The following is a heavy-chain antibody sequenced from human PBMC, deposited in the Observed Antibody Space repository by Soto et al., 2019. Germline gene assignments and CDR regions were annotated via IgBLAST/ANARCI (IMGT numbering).Heavy chain of an antibody. CDR2: VYYSGNT. J-gene: IGHJ4*02. V-gene: IGHV4-59*08. CDR1: GGSXSTYY. Sequence: PXETLSLTCTVSGGSXSTYYWTWIRQPPGKGLEWVGFVYYSGNTNYNPSLKSRVTIPVDTSKNQFSLRLSSVTAADTAMYYCARRKTRPEAFDYWGQGALVTVSS. CDR3: ARRKTRPEAFDY. D-gene: IGHD6-25*01.